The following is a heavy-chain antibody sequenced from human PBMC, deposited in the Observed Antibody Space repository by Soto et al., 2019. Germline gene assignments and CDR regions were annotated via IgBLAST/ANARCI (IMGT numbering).Heavy chain of an antibody. J-gene: IGHJ4*02. CDR1: GFTFSSYG. D-gene: IGHD5-18*01. CDR3: ENSEDTAMVTVFY. CDR2: ISYDGSNK. V-gene: IGHV3-30*18. Sequence: QVQLVESGGGVVQPGRSLRLSCAASGFTFSSYGMHWVRQAPGKGLEWVAVISYDGSNKYYADSVKGRFTISRDNSKNTLYQQMNSLRAEDTAVYYCENSEDTAMVTVFYWGQGTLVTVSS.